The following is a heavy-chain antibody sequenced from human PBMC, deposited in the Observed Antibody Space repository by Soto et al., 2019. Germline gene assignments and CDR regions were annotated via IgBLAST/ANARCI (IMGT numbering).Heavy chain of an antibody. V-gene: IGHV3-21*01. CDR2: ISTI. CDR1: GFTFSSYS. J-gene: IGHJ4*02. Sequence: EVQLVESGGGLVKPGGSLRLSCAASGFTFSSYSMNWVRQAPGKGLEWVSSISTIYYADSVKGRFTISRDNAKNSLYLXXNSLXAXDTAVYYCARDGGSYYFDYWGQGTLVTVSS. D-gene: IGHD1-26*01. CDR3: ARDGGSYYFDY.